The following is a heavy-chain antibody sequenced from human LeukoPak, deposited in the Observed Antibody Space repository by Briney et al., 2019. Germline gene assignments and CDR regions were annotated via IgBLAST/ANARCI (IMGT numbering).Heavy chain of an antibody. V-gene: IGHV3-21*01. D-gene: IGHD6-13*01. Sequence: GGSLRLSCAASGFTFSSYIMNWVRQAPGKGLEWVSSISSSSSYIYYADSVKGRFTISRDNAKNSLYLQMNSLRAEDTAVYYCARDRRYSSSLNWFDPWGQGTLVTVSS. CDR3: ARDRRYSSSLNWFDP. CDR2: ISSSSSYI. J-gene: IGHJ5*02. CDR1: GFTFSSYI.